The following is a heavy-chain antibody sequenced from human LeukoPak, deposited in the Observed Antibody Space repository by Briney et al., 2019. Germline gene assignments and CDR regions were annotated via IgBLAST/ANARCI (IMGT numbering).Heavy chain of an antibody. J-gene: IGHJ4*02. V-gene: IGHV3-30*04. CDR1: GFTFSSYA. CDR3: ARDFGPRYYYDSSGYYVPGY. Sequence: TGGSLRLSCAASGFTFSSYAMHWVRQAPGKGLEWVAVISYDGSNKYYADSVKGRSTISRDNSKNTLYLQMNSLRAEDTAVYYCARDFGPRYYYDSSGYYVPGYWGQGTLVTVSS. D-gene: IGHD3-22*01. CDR2: ISYDGSNK.